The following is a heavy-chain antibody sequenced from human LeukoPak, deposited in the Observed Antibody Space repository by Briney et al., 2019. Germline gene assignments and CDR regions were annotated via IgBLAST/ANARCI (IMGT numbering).Heavy chain of an antibody. CDR2: IYHSGST. Sequence: SQTLSLTCTVSGGSISSGGYYWSWIRQPPGKGLEWIGYIYHSGSTYYNPSLKSRVTISVDRSRNQFSLKLSSVTAADTAVYYCARGSGYSSVWYDSWGQGSLVTVSS. CDR3: ARGSGYSSVWYDS. CDR1: GGSISSGGYY. D-gene: IGHD6-19*01. V-gene: IGHV4-30-2*01. J-gene: IGHJ5*02.